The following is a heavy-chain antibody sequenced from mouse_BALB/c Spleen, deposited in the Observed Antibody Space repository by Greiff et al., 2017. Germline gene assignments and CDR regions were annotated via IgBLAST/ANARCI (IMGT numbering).Heavy chain of an antibody. V-gene: IGHV5-4*02. Sequence: DVMLVESGGGLVKPGGSLKLSCAASGFTFSDYYMYWVRQTPEKRLEWVATISDGGSYTYYPDSVKGRFTISRDNAKNNLYLQMSSLKSEDTAMYYCARARGGNYAMDYWGQGTSVTVSS. CDR2: ISDGGSYT. CDR3: ARARGGNYAMDY. D-gene: IGHD3-1*01. J-gene: IGHJ4*01. CDR1: GFTFSDYY.